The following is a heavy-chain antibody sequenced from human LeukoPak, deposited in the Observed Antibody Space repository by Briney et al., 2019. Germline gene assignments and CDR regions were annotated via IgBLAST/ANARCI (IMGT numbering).Heavy chain of an antibody. J-gene: IGHJ4*02. Sequence: GASVKVSCKASGYTFTSYYMHWVRQAPGHGLEWMGIINPSGGSTSYAQKFQGRVTMTRDTSTSTVYMELSSLRSEDTAVYYCARDRPLGAPRGDFDYWGQGTLVTVSS. CDR2: INPSGGST. D-gene: IGHD1-26*01. CDR1: GYTFTSYY. V-gene: IGHV1-46*01. CDR3: ARDRPLGAPRGDFDY.